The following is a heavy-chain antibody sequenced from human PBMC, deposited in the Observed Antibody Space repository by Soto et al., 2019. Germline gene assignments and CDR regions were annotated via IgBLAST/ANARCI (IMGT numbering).Heavy chain of an antibody. CDR1: GVIFSNAW. Sequence: EVHLVESGGGLVKPGGSLRLSCAASGVIFSNAWINWVRQAPGKGLEWVGRVKSKTDGGTTDFAAPVKGRFAISRDASKNMVYLEMNSLKTEDTAIYYCTTDSYMTNIIVRFDYWGHGTLVTVSS. D-gene: IGHD4-17*01. J-gene: IGHJ4*01. V-gene: IGHV3-15*07. CDR2: VKSKTDGGTT. CDR3: TTDSYMTNIIVRFDY.